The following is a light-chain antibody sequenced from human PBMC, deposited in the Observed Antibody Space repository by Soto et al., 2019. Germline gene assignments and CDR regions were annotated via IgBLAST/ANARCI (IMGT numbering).Light chain of an antibody. J-gene: IGKJ2*01. CDR3: QQYNKWPYT. Sequence: EIVMTQSPATLSVSPGGSATLSCRASQHVSSNLAWYRQKPGQPTTLLIYRASTRATGIPATFSGSGSGTEFTLTISSLPSEDFAVYYCQQYNKWPYTFGQATKLEI. CDR2: RAS. CDR1: QHVSSN. V-gene: IGKV3-15*01.